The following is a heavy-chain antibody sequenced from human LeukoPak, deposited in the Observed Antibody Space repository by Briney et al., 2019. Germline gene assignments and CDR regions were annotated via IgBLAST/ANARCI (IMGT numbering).Heavy chain of an antibody. CDR2: MFHSGST. V-gene: IGHV4-38-2*02. CDR1: GYSITRGYF. Sequence: SETLSLTCTVSGYSITRGYFWGWIRQSPGKGLEWIASMFHSGSTYYNPSLKSRVTMSVDTSKKQFSLKLSSVTAADTAVYYCARHAVEAASRWFDPWGQGTLVTVSS. J-gene: IGHJ5*02. CDR3: ARHAVEAASRWFDP. D-gene: IGHD1-1*01.